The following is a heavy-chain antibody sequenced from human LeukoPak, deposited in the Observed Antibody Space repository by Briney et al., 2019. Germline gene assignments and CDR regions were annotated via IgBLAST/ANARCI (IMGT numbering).Heavy chain of an antibody. CDR2: IRSKAYGGTT. CDR1: GFTFGDYA. J-gene: IGHJ4*02. CDR3: TRGVSVTTILIDY. V-gene: IGHV3-49*03. Sequence: GGSLRLSCTASGFTFGDYAMSWFRQAPGKGLEWVGFIRSKAYGGTTEYAASVKGRFTISRDDSKSIAYLQMNSLKTEDTAVYYCTRGVSVTTILIDYWGQGTLVTVSS. D-gene: IGHD5-12*01.